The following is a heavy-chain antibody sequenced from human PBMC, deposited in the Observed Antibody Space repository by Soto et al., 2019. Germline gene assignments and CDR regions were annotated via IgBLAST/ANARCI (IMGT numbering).Heavy chain of an antibody. CDR3: ASGIVGATTYGMDV. D-gene: IGHD1-26*01. J-gene: IGHJ6*02. Sequence: EVQLVESGGGVVRPGGSLRLSCAASGFTIDDYGLSWVRQAPGKGLEWVSGINWNGGSTRYADSVKGRFTISRDNAKNSLYLQMNSLRAEDTALYYCASGIVGATTYGMDVWGQGTTVTVSS. V-gene: IGHV3-20*04. CDR1: GFTIDDYG. CDR2: INWNGGST.